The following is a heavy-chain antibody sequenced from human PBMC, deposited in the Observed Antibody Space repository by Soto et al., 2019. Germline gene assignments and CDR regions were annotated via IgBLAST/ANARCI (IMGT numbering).Heavy chain of an antibody. D-gene: IGHD3-10*01. CDR1: GFTFSNYA. Sequence: EVQLLESGGGLVQPGGSLRLSCAASGFTFSNYAMSWVRQAPGKGLEWVSVISGSGGSTYYADSVKGRFTISRGNFKYALYLQMNSLRAEATAVYCCAKRASGSYFDYWGQGTLVTVSS. CDR2: ISGSGGST. J-gene: IGHJ4*02. CDR3: AKRASGSYFDY. V-gene: IGHV3-23*01.